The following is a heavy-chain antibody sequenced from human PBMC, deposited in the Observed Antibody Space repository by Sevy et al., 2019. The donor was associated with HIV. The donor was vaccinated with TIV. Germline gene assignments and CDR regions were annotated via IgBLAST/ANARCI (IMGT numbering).Heavy chain of an antibody. CDR1: GTNFGAFA. D-gene: IGHD3-10*01. Sequence: GGSLRLSCAVSGTNFGAFAMHWVRQAPGKGLEWVAGLSLQGTNKYYADSLKGRFNISRDNSKDILYLHMKSLRPEHTAIYYWAKDVVGWTYYIENYYYGIDVWGRGTTVTVSS. CDR3: AKDVVGWTYYIENYYYGIDV. J-gene: IGHJ6*02. CDR2: LSLQGTNK. V-gene: IGHV3-30*18.